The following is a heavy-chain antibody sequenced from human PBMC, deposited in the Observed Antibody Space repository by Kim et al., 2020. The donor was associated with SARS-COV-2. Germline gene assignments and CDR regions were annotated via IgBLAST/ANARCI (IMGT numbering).Heavy chain of an antibody. V-gene: IGHV4-39*01. Sequence: YYDSSLKSRVTISVDTSKNQFSLKLSSVTAADTAVYYCARRDRMGATGIDYWGQGTLVTVSS. CDR3: ARRDRMGATGIDY. J-gene: IGHJ4*02. D-gene: IGHD1-26*01.